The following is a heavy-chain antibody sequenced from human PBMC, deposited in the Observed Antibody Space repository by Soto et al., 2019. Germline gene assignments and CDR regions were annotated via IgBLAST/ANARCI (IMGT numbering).Heavy chain of an antibody. CDR2: IRGTNGNT. D-gene: IGHD6-19*01. J-gene: IGHJ5*02. CDR3: AKCTVGPIVTSGWCNWLAP. V-gene: IGHV3-23*01. CDR1: GFTFSSSA. Sequence: EVQLLESGGGLVQPGGSLRLSCAASGFTFSSSAMSWVRQAPGKGLAWVSAIRGTNGNTHYAESVKGRLTISRDNSRITLYPQRNFLTAEDTAVYYCAKCTVGPIVTSGWCNWLAPWCQGTLVIVSS.